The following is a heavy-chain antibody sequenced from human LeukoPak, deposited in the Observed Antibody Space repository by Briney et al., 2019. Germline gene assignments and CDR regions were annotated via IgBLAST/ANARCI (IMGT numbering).Heavy chain of an antibody. CDR1: GFTFSSYE. D-gene: IGHD3-10*01. CDR2: ISSSGSTI. CDR3: ARVGAGSYYKATDY. Sequence: PGGSLRLSCAASGFTFSSYEMNWVRQAPGKGLEWVSYISSSGSTIYYADSVKGRFTISRDNAKNSLYLQMNSLRAEETAVYYCARVGAGSYYKATDYWGQGTLVTVSS. V-gene: IGHV3-48*03. J-gene: IGHJ4*02.